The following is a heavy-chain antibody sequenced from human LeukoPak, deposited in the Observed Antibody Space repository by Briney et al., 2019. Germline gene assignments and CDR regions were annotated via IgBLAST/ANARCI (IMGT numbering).Heavy chain of an antibody. CDR2: ISAYNGNT. Sequence: ASVKVSCKASGYSFTSYGICWVRQAPGQGLEWMGWISAYNGNTKYAQKFQGRVTMTTDTSTSTAYMELRSLRSDDTAVYYCARDHSSGWYGVDYWGQGTLVTVSS. CDR1: GYSFTSYG. CDR3: ARDHSSGWYGVDY. D-gene: IGHD6-19*01. V-gene: IGHV1-18*01. J-gene: IGHJ4*02.